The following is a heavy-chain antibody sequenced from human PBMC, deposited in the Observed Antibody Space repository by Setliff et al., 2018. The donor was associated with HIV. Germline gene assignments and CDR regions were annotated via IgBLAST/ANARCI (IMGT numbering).Heavy chain of an antibody. J-gene: IGHJ4*02. CDR2: ISWNSDII. Sequence: GGSLRLSCAASGFTFDDYGMHWVRQAPGKGLEWVSGISWNSDIIGYADSVKGRFTISRDNAKNSLYLQMNSLITEDMALYYCAKGSGGTGPRGSLDYWGQGTLVTVSS. D-gene: IGHD3-10*01. CDR3: AKGSGGTGPRGSLDY. CDR1: GFTFDDYG. V-gene: IGHV3-9*03.